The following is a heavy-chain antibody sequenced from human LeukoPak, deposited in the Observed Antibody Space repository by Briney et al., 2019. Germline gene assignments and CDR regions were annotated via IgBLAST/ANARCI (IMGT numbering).Heavy chain of an antibody. CDR3: ARAPSSSWYLIDY. J-gene: IGHJ4*02. CDR1: GCTFTGYY. CDR2: INPNSGGT. Sequence: ASVKVSCKASGCTFTGYYMHWVRQAPGQGLEWMGWINPNSGGTNYAQKFQGRVTMTRDTSISTAYMELSRLRSDDTAVYYCARAPSSSWYLIDYWGQGTLVTVSS. V-gene: IGHV1-2*02. D-gene: IGHD6-13*01.